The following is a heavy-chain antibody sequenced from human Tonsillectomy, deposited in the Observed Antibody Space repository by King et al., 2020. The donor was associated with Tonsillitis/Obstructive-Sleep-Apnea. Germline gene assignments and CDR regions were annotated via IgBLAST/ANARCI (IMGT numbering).Heavy chain of an antibody. J-gene: IGHJ4*02. V-gene: IGHV3-66*01. D-gene: IGHD5-24*01. CDR2: SSVGRAT. CDR3: ARGDTSTIYFDY. CDR1: GISGRSSH. Sequence: VQLVESGGGLVQPGGSLRLSCTSSGISGRSSHISWVRPGPGKGVEGGSISSVGRATSFTYTLTGRFAVSSDDSKNMVFFQMHSLRVEDTAVYYCARGDTSTIYFDYWGRGTLVTVSS.